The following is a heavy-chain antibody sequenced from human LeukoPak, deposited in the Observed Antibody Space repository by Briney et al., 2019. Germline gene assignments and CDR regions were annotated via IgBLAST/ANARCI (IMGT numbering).Heavy chain of an antibody. Sequence: GASVKVSRKVSGYTLTELSMHWVRQAPGKGLEWMGGFDPEDGETIYAQKFQGRVTMTEDTSTDTAYMELSSLRSEDTAVYYCATDLWYQLLSSGFDPWGQGTLVTVSS. V-gene: IGHV1-24*01. D-gene: IGHD2-2*01. J-gene: IGHJ5*02. CDR3: ATDLWYQLLSSGFDP. CDR1: GYTLTELS. CDR2: FDPEDGET.